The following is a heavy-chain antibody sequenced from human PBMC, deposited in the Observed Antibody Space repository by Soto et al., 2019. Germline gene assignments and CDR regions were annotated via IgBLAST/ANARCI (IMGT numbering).Heavy chain of an antibody. Sequence: QVQLVESGGGLVKPGGSLRLSCAASGFTFSDYYMSWIRQAPGKGLEGVSYISSSSSYTNYADSVKGRFTISRDNAKNSLYLQMNSLRAEDTAVYYCARTRRGSSSSGFPSFDPWGQGTLVTVSS. V-gene: IGHV3-11*06. D-gene: IGHD6-6*01. CDR1: GFTFSDYY. CDR3: ARTRRGSSSSGFPSFDP. CDR2: ISSSSSYT. J-gene: IGHJ5*02.